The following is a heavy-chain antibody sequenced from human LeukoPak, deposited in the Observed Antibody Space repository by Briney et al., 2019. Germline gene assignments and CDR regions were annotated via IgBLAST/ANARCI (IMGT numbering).Heavy chain of an antibody. CDR1: GYTFTSYG. CDR2: ISAYNGNT. D-gene: IGHD4-17*01. Sequence: GASVKVSCKASGYTFTSYGISWVRQAPGQGLEWMGWISAYNGNTNYAQKLQGRVTMTTDTSTSTAYMELRSLRSDDTAVYYCAKDSPPKDGDYPYYFDYWGQGTLVTVSS. J-gene: IGHJ4*02. CDR3: AKDSPPKDGDYPYYFDY. V-gene: IGHV1-18*01.